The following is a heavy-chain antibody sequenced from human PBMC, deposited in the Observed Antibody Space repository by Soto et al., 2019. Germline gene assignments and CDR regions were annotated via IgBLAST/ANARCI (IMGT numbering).Heavy chain of an antibody. Sequence: WGSLRLSCAASGFTFVSYAIHFVRHSACKWLEWVAVISYDGSNKYYADSVKGRFTISRDNSKNTLYLQMNSLRAEDTAVYYCARDYSSSSGDGRNHYYYYGMDVWGQGTTVTVSS. V-gene: IGHV3-30-3*01. D-gene: IGHD6-6*01. CDR1: GFTFVSYA. CDR2: ISYDGSNK. CDR3: ARDYSSSSGDGRNHYYYYGMDV. J-gene: IGHJ6*02.